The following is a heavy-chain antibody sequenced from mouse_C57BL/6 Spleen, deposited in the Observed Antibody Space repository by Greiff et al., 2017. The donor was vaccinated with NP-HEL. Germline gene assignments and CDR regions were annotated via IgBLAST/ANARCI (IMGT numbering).Heavy chain of an antibody. J-gene: IGHJ1*03. Sequence: VQLQQSGAELVRPGASVKLSCTASGFNIKDDYMPWVKQRPEQGLEWIGWIDPENGDTEYASKFQGKATITADTSSNTAYLQLSSLTSEDTAVYYCTTKLGNWYFDVWGTGTTVTVSS. D-gene: IGHD4-1*01. V-gene: IGHV14-4*01. CDR3: TTKLGNWYFDV. CDR2: IDPENGDT. CDR1: GFNIKDDY.